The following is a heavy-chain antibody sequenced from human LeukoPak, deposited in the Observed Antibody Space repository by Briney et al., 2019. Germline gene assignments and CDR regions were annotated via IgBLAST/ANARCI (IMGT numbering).Heavy chain of an antibody. CDR2: ISGSGGST. Sequence: GGSLRLSCAASGFTFSSCGMSWVRQAPGKGPEWVSAISGSGGSTYYADSVKGRFTISRDNSKNTLYLQMNSLRAEDTAVYYCAKAPIVGASSSAYYFDYWGQGTLVTVSS. V-gene: IGHV3-23*01. CDR3: AKAPIVGASSSAYYFDY. CDR1: GFTFSSCG. D-gene: IGHD1-26*01. J-gene: IGHJ4*02.